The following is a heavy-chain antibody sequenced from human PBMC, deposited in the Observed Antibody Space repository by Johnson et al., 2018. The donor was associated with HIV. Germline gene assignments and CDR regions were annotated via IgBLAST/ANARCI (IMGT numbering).Heavy chain of an antibody. CDR3: ARGPDI. CDR1: RFTFSSYD. CDR2: IGTAGDT. J-gene: IGHJ3*02. V-gene: IGHV3-13*01. Sequence: VQLVESGGGVVQPGRSLRLSCVASRFTFSSYDMHWVRQATGKGLEWVSAIGTAGDTYYRGSVKGRFTISRENAKNSLYLQMNSLRADDTAVYYCARGPDIWGQGTMVTVSS.